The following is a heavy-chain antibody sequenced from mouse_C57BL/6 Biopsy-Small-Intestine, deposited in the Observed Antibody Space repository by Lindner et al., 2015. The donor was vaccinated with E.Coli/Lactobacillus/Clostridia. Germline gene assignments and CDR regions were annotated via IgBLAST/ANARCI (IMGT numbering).Heavy chain of an antibody. CDR1: GYSFTGYN. CDR3: AREDRSGYYAMDY. J-gene: IGHJ4*01. CDR2: IDPYNSAT. D-gene: IGHD3-2*01. V-gene: IGHV1S135*01. Sequence: VQLQESGPELVKPGASVKMSCKASGYSFTGYNMHWVKQSHGKSLEWIGFIDPYNSATSYNQKFKGKATLTVDKSSSTAYMQLNSLTSEDSAVYYCAREDRSGYYAMDYWGQGTSVTVSS.